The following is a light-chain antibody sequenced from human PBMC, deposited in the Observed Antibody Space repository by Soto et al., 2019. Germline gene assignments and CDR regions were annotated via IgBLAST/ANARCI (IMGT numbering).Light chain of an antibody. Sequence: QSVLTQPPSASGTPGQRVTISCSGGSSNIGNNYVYWYQHLPGTAPKLLMYKNNQRPSGVPDRFSGSKSGTSASLAIDGLRSEDEADYYCASRDDSLSGVVFGGGTQLTV. CDR1: SSNIGNNY. J-gene: IGLJ3*02. CDR3: ASRDDSLSGVV. CDR2: KNN. V-gene: IGLV1-47*01.